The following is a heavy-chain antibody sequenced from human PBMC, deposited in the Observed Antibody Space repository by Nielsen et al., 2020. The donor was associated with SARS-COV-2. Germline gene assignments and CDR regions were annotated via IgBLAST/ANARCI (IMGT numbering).Heavy chain of an antibody. CDR1: GGSISSGGYY. CDR2: IYFSGRT. D-gene: IGHD5-12*01. J-gene: IGHJ6*02. CDR3: ARESSGYDRYHYGIDV. V-gene: IGHV4-31*03. Sequence: SETLSLTCTVSGGSISSGGYYWSWIRHHPGKGREWIGYIYFSGRTCYNPSLKSRVTISVDTSKNQFSISLRSVTAANTAVYYSARESSGYDRYHYGIDVWGQGTTVTVSS.